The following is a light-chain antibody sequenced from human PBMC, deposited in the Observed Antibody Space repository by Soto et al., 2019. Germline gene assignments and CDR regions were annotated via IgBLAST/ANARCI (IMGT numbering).Light chain of an antibody. V-gene: IGLV2-14*03. CDR1: SSDVGGYNY. CDR3: SSYTTSNTRQIV. J-gene: IGLJ1*01. Sequence: QSVLTQPVSVSGSPGQSITISCTGTSSDVGGYNYVSWYQHHPGKAPKLMIYDVSNRPSGVSNRFSGSKSGNTASLTISGLQPEDEADYYCSSYTTSNTRQIVFGTGTKV. CDR2: DVS.